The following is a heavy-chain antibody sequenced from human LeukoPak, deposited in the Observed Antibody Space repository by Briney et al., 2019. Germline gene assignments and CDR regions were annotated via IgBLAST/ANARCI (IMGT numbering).Heavy chain of an antibody. CDR3: ARDRTAVQYYDSSGYYKAFDM. J-gene: IGHJ3*02. V-gene: IGHV1-69*06. D-gene: IGHD3-22*01. Sequence: GASVKVSCKASGGTFTNYPITWVRQAPGQGLEWMGRIIPIFGTATYAQKFQGRVTITADKSTSTAYMELSSLRSEDTAVYYCARDRTAVQYYDSSGYYKAFDMWGQGTMVTVSS. CDR2: IIPIFGTA. CDR1: GGTFTNYP.